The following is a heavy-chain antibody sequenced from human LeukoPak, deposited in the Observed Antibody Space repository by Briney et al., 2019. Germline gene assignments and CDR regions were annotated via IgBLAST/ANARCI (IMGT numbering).Heavy chain of an antibody. V-gene: IGHV3-21*04. D-gene: IGHD2-8*02. J-gene: IGHJ4*02. CDR1: GFAFSSYS. CDR2: ISSSSSYI. Sequence: GGSLRLSCAASGFAFSSYSMNWVRQAPGKGLEWVSSISSSSSYIYYADSVRGRFTISRDNSKSTLSLQMNSLRAEDTAIYYCATYRQVLLPFESWGQGTLVTVSS. CDR3: ATYRQVLLPFES.